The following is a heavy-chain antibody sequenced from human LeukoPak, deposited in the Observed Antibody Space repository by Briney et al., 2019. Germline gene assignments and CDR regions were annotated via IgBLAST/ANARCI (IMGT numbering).Heavy chain of an antibody. CDR3: ARDDSSGYYDAFDI. V-gene: IGHV3-48*04. D-gene: IGHD3-22*01. J-gene: IGHJ3*02. Sequence: GGSLRLSCAASGFTFSSYSMNWVRQAPGKGLEWVSYISSSSSTIYYADSVKGRFTISRDNAKNSLYLQMNSLRAEDTAVYYCARDDSSGYYDAFDIWGQGTMVTVSS. CDR1: GFTFSSYS. CDR2: ISSSSSTI.